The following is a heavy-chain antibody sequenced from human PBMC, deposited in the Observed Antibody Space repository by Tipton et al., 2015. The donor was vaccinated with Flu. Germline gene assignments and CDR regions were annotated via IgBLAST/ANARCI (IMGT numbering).Heavy chain of an antibody. CDR3: ASLYYDYIWGSYRENWYFDL. V-gene: IGHV4-59*01. J-gene: IGHJ2*01. CDR1: GGSISSYY. Sequence: TLSLTCTVSGGSISSYYWSWIRQPPGKGLEWIGYIYYSGSTNYNPSLKSRVTISVDTSKNQFSLKLSSVTAADTAVYYCASLYYDYIWGSYRENWYFDLWGRGTLVTVSS. CDR2: IYYSGST. D-gene: IGHD3-16*02.